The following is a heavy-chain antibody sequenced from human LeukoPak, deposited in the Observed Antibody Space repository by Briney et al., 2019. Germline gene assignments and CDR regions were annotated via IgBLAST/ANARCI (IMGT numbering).Heavy chain of an antibody. CDR1: GFTFSSYG. CDR3: AKESESYDSSGSTFDY. V-gene: IGHV3-30*02. CDR2: IRYDGSDK. Sequence: GGSLRLSCAASGFTFSSYGMHWVRQAPGKGLEWVAFIRYDGSDKFYADSVKGRFTISRDDSKNTLYLQMNSLRAEDTAVYYCAKESESYDSSGSTFDYWGQGTLVTVSS. D-gene: IGHD3-22*01. J-gene: IGHJ4*02.